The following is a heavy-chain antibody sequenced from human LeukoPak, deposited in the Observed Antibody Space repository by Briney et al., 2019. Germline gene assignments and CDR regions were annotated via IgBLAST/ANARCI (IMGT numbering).Heavy chain of an antibody. CDR2: IKQDGSEE. D-gene: IGHD5-12*01. Sequence: GGSLRFSCAVSGFTFSSYWMSWVRQAPGKRLEWVANIKQDGSEEYYVDSVKGRFIVSRDNAKNSVYLQMNSLRAEDTAVYYCARDGSGYEFFDYWGQGTLVTVSS. J-gene: IGHJ4*02. CDR3: ARDGSGYEFFDY. CDR1: GFTFSSYW. V-gene: IGHV3-7*01.